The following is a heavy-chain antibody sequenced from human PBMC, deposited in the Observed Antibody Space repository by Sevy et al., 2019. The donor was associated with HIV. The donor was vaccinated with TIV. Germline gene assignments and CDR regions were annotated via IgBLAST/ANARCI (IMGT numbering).Heavy chain of an antibody. CDR3: ARDLSLYCSGGSCYGGLDY. V-gene: IGHV1-2*04. Sequence: ASVKVSCKASGYTFTGYYMHWVRQAPGQGLEWMGWINPNSGGTNYAQKFQGWVTMTRDTSISTAYMGLGRLRSDDTAVYYCARDLSLYCSGGSCYGGLDYWGQGTLVTVSS. D-gene: IGHD2-15*01. CDR1: GYTFTGYY. CDR2: INPNSGGT. J-gene: IGHJ4*02.